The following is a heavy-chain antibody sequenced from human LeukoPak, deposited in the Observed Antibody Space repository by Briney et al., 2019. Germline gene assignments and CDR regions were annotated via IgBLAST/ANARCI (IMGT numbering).Heavy chain of an antibody. CDR3: ARARLGRSASADC. J-gene: IGHJ4*02. Sequence: GASVKVSYKASGYTFNSYHMHWVRQAPGQGREWMGIMNPSGGSATYAQKFQGRVTMTRDTSTSTVYMEVSSLGSEDTAVYYCARARLGRSASADCWGQGTLVTVSS. CDR1: GYTFNSYH. V-gene: IGHV1-46*02. CDR2: MNPSGGSA. D-gene: IGHD2-15*01.